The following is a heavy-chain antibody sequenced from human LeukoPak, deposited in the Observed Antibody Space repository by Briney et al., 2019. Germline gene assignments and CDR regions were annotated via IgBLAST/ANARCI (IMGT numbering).Heavy chain of an antibody. J-gene: IGHJ6*04. CDR2: IWYDGSNK. V-gene: IGHV3-33*01. D-gene: IGHD3-9*01. CDR3: ARDERYYDILTGYDYYGMDV. CDR1: GFTFRSYG. Sequence: GGSLRLSCAASGFTFRSYGMHWVRQAPGKGLVWVGVIWYDGSNKYYADSVKGPFTISRDNSKNTLHLQMNSLRAEDTAVYYCARDERYYDILTGYDYYGMDVWGKGTTVTVSS.